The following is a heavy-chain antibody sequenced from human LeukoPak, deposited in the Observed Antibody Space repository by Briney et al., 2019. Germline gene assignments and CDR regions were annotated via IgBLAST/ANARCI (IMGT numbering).Heavy chain of an antibody. CDR1: GVTFTSYS. Sequence: PGGSLRLSCAASGVTFTSYSMYWVRQAPGKGLEWVSTISGGGGSTYYADSVKGRFTISRDNPKNTLYLQVNSLRAEDTAVYYCAKGGKWDVTPFDYWGQGTLVTVSS. CDR2: ISGGGGST. V-gene: IGHV3-23*01. J-gene: IGHJ4*02. CDR3: AKGGKWDVTPFDY. D-gene: IGHD1-26*01.